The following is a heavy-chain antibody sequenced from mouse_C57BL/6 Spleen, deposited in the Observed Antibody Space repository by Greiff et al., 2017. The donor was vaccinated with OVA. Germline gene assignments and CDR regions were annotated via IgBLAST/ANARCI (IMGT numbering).Heavy chain of an antibody. CDR3: ARYRRYHYAMDY. CDR1: GYTFTDYN. Sequence: EVKLQQSGPELVKPGASVKIPCKASGYTFTDYNMDWVKQSHGKSLEWIGDINPNNGGTIYNQKFKGKATVTVDKSSSTAYMELRSLTSEDTAVYYCARYRRYHYAMDYWGQGTSVTVSS. CDR2: INPNNGGT. D-gene: IGHD2-14*01. V-gene: IGHV1-18*01. J-gene: IGHJ4*01.